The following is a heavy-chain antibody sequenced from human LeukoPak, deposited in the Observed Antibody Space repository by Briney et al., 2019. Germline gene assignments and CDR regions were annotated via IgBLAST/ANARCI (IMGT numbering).Heavy chain of an antibody. CDR3: ARHFRIAAAGTDLCGGAFDI. V-gene: IGHV4-61*01. CDR2: ISDSGGS. Sequence: SETLSLTCSVSGGSVSSGISYWSWIRQPPGEGLEWIAYISDSGGSDYNPSLRGRVTISLDTSKNQFSLRLTSVTAADTAVYYCARHFRIAAAGTDLCGGAFDIWGQGTMVTVSS. J-gene: IGHJ3*02. CDR1: GGSVSSGISY. D-gene: IGHD6-13*01.